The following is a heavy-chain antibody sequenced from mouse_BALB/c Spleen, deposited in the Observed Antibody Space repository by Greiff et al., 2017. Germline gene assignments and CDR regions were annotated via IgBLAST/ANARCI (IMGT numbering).Heavy chain of an antibody. Sequence: QVQLKQSGPELVRPGSSVKISCTASGYSFSSYWLNWVKQRPGQGLEWIGQIYPGDGDTNYTGKFKGKATLTADKSSSTAYMQLSSVTTEDSAVYFCARCYYYAMDDWGQGTTVTVSS. CDR1: GYSFSSYW. CDR2: IYPGDGDT. J-gene: IGHJ4*01. CDR3: ARCYYYAMDD. V-gene: IGHV1-80*01.